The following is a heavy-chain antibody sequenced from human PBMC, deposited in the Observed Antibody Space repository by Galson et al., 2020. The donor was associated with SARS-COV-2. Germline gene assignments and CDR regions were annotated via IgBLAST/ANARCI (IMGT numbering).Heavy chain of an antibody. Sequence: SQASETLSLTCAVYGGSFSGYYWSWIRQPPGKGLEWIGEINHSGSTNYNPSLKSRVTISVDTSKNQFSLKLTSVTAADTAVYFCARGRLYSGNWYSSLYYFDYWDQGALVTVSA. CDR3: ARGRLYSGNWYSSLYYFDY. J-gene: IGHJ4*02. D-gene: IGHD6-13*01. CDR1: GGSFSGYY. V-gene: IGHV4-34*01. CDR2: INHSGST.